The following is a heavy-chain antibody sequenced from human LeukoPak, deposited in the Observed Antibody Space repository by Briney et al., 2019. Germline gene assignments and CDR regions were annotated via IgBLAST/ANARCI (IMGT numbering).Heavy chain of an antibody. CDR1: GFTFSSYW. V-gene: IGHV3-7*01. J-gene: IGHJ4*02. CDR2: IKQDGSEE. CDR3: ASSGYDFWSGYPLDY. Sequence: TGGSLRLSCAASGFTFSSYWMSWVHQAPGKGLEWVANIKQDGSEEYYVDSVKGRFTISSDNAKNSLYLQMNSLRAEDTAVYYCASSGYDFWSGYPLDYWGQGTLVTVSS. D-gene: IGHD3-3*01.